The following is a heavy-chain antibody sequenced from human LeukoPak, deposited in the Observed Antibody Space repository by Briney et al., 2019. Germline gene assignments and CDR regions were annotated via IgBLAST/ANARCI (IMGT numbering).Heavy chain of an antibody. Sequence: GASVKVSCKASGYTFTSYGISWVRQAPGQGLGWMGWISAYNGNTDYAQKFQGRVTMTTDTSTGTAYMELKSLRSDDTAVYYCARDRSSSDYWGQGTLITVSS. CDR1: GYTFTSYG. V-gene: IGHV1-18*01. D-gene: IGHD6-13*01. CDR3: ARDRSSSDY. CDR2: ISAYNGNT. J-gene: IGHJ4*02.